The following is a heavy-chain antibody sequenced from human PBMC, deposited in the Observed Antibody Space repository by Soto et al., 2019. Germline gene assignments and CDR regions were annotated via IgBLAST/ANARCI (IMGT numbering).Heavy chain of an antibody. CDR2: IFHSGST. CDR3: ARVYNSGSYYLFDY. CDR1: GGSISSGDYY. D-gene: IGHD1-26*01. V-gene: IGHV4-30-4*01. Sequence: SETLSLTCTVSGGSISSGDYYWNWIRQPPGKGLEWIGYIFHSGSTYYSPSLNSRVTISLDTSKNQFSLKLSSVTAADTAVYYCARVYNSGSYYLFDYWGQGTLVTVSS. J-gene: IGHJ4*02.